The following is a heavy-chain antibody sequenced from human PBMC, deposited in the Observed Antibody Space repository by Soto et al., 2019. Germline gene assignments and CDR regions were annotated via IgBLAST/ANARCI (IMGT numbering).Heavy chain of an antibody. CDR2: IDHSGTA. CDR1: GSYITSGDY. V-gene: IGHV4-38-2*02. Sequence: SETLSLTCSVSGSYITSGDYHWTWIRQAPGKGLEWIGNIDHSGTAYFNPSLGTRVTFPVDTSKNQFSLTLYSVTAADTAVFYCARVFDSRVTLDFWGQGTLVTVSS. J-gene: IGHJ4*02. CDR3: ARVFDSRVTLDF. D-gene: IGHD3-22*01.